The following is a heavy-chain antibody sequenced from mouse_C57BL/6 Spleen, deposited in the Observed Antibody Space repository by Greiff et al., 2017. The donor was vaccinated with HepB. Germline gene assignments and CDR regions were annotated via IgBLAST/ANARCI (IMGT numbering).Heavy chain of an antibody. CDR2: ISSGGSYT. D-gene: IGHD2-4*01. J-gene: IGHJ3*01. CDR1: GFTFSSYG. Sequence: EVQLVESGGDLVKPGGSLKLSCAASGFTFSSYGMSWVRQTPDKRLEWVATISSGGSYTYYPDSVKGRFTISRDNAKNTLYLQMSSLKSEDTAMYYCASEDYDYDGFAYWGQGTLVTVSA. V-gene: IGHV5-6*01. CDR3: ASEDYDYDGFAY.